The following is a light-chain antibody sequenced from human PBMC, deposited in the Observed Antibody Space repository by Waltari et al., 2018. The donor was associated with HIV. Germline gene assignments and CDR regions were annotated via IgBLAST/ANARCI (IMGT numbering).Light chain of an antibody. V-gene: IGLV2-8*01. CDR2: EVN. CDR1: SHDIGGNNF. CDR3: SSFAGSDNRVV. Sequence: QSALTQPPSASGSPGQSVTISCPGASHDIGGNNFVSCYQQHPDKSPKLIIYEVNKRPSGVPGRFSGAKSGNVASLTVSGLQDDDEADYFCSSFAGSDNRVVFGGGTRLTVL. J-gene: IGLJ2*01.